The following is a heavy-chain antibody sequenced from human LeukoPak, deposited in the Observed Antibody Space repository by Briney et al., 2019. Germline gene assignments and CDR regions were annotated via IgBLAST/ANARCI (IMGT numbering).Heavy chain of an antibody. J-gene: IGHJ4*02. V-gene: IGHV3-74*01. CDR3: ARGFWGWEVDY. CDR1: GFTFSSYW. CDR2: INGDGSST. Sequence: GGSLRLSCAASGFTFSSYWMGWVRQTPGKGLLWVSRINGDGSSTNYADSVKGRFTSSRDNAKNTLYLQMNSLRAEDTAVYYCARGFWGWEVDYWGQGTLVTVSS. D-gene: IGHD3-16*01.